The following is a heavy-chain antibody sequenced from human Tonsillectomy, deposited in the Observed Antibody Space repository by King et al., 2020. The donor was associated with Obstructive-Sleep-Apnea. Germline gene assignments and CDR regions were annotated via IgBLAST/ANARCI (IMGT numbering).Heavy chain of an antibody. Sequence: VQLQQWGAGLLKPSETLSLTCAVYGGSFSGYYWSWIRQPPGKGLEWIGEINHSGSTNYNPSLKSRVTISVDTSKNQFSLKLSSVTAADTAVYYCASDSSGWWDNWGQGTLVTVSS. D-gene: IGHD6-19*01. J-gene: IGHJ4*02. CDR3: ASDSSGWWDN. CDR2: INHSGST. V-gene: IGHV4-34*01. CDR1: GGSFSGYY.